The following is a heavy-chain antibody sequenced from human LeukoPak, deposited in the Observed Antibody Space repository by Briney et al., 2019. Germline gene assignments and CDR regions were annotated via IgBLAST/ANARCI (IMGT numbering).Heavy chain of an antibody. CDR3: ARAIWYGSGTTAFDY. CDR1: GGSFSSYY. J-gene: IGHJ4*02. CDR2: IYTSGITNYNT. V-gene: IGHV4-4*07. Sequence: SETLSLTCTVSGGSFSSYYWSWIRQPAGKGLEWIGRIYTSGITNYNTNYNPSLSSRVTTSVDTSKNQFSLKLNSVTAADTAVYYCARAIWYGSGTTAFDYWGPGTLVTVSS. D-gene: IGHD3-10*01.